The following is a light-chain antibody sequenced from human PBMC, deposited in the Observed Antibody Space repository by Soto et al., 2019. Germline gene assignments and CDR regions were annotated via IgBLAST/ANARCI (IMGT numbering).Light chain of an antibody. CDR3: TSHTASSTRV. J-gene: IGLJ1*01. Sequence: QSVLTQPASVSGSPGQSITISCTGTSSDVGYDNYVSWFQQHPGKAPKLMIYEVSRRPSGVSNRFSGSKPANTASLTISGLQAEDEADYYCTSHTASSTRVFGTGTKVTVL. CDR1: SSDVGYDNY. CDR2: EVS. V-gene: IGLV2-14*01.